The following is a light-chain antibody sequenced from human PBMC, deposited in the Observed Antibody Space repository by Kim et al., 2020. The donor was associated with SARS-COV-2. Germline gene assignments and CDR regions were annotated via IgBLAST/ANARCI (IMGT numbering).Light chain of an antibody. CDR3: HQFNSYPLA. V-gene: IGKV1-9*01. J-gene: IGKJ4*01. CDR1: QGISSY. Sequence: IQLTQSPSSLSASVGDRVTITCRASQGISSYLAWYQQKPGKAPKLLIYSASTLQSGVPSRFSGSGSGTDFTLIVSSLQPEDFATYYWHQFNSYPLAFGGGTKVDIK. CDR2: SAS.